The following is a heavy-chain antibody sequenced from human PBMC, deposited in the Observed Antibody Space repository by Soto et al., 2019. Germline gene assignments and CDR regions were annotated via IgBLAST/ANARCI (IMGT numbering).Heavy chain of an antibody. CDR3: ARDPITMVRGEPYYYHGLDV. CDR1: GGTFSNYA. D-gene: IGHD3-10*01. CDR2: IVPIFGTA. V-gene: IGHV1-69*13. Sequence: SVKVSCKASGGTFSNYAISWVRQAPGQGLEWMGGIVPIFGTANYAQDFQGRATITADESTSTAYMELSGLRSEDTAVYYCARDPITMVRGEPYYYHGLDVWGQGTTVTGS. J-gene: IGHJ6*02.